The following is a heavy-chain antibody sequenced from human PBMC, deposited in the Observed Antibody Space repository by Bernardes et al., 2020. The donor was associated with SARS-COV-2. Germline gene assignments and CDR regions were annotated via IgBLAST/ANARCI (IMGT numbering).Heavy chain of an antibody. CDR3: ATDPTYGDYLTDY. Sequence: ASMKVSCKVSGYALTELSMHWVRQAPGKGLEWMGGFDPEDGETIYAQKFQGRVTMTEDTSTDTAYMELSSLRSEDTAVYYCATDPTYGDYLTDYWGQGTLVTVSS. CDR2: FDPEDGET. D-gene: IGHD4-17*01. V-gene: IGHV1-24*01. CDR1: GYALTELS. J-gene: IGHJ4*02.